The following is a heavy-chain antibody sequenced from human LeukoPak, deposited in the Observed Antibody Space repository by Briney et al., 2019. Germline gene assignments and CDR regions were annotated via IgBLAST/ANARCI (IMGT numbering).Heavy chain of an antibody. V-gene: IGHV3-23*01. J-gene: IGHJ4*02. Sequence: GGSLRLSCAASGFTFNNFAMSWVRQAPGKGLEWVSAISGSGGSTYYADSVKGRFTISRDNSKNTLYLQMNSLRAEDTAVYYCAQIYTAGATTIDYWGQGTLLTVSS. CDR2: ISGSGGST. D-gene: IGHD1-26*01. CDR1: GFTFNNFA. CDR3: AQIYTAGATTIDY.